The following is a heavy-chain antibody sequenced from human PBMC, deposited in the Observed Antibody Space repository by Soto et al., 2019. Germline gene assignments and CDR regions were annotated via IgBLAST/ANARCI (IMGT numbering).Heavy chain of an antibody. V-gene: IGHV4-59*12. CDR1: GGSISSYY. J-gene: IGHJ4*02. D-gene: IGHD6-13*01. CDR3: ARLVGNSWLDY. Sequence: SETLSLTCTVSGGSISSYYWSWIRQPPGKGLEWIGYIYHSGSTYYNPSLKSRVTISVDRSKNQFSLKLSSVTAADTAVYYCARLVGNSWLDYWGQGTLVTVSS. CDR2: IYHSGST.